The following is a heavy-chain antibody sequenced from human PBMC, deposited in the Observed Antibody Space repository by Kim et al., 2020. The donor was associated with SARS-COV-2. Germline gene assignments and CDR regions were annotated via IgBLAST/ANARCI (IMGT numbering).Heavy chain of an antibody. J-gene: IGHJ4*02. CDR3: ARDSTMVRGEAGY. D-gene: IGHD3-10*01. Sequence: YAQKFQGRVTMTRDTSTSTVYMELSSLRSEDTAVYYCARDSTMVRGEAGYWGQGTLVTVSS. V-gene: IGHV1-46*01.